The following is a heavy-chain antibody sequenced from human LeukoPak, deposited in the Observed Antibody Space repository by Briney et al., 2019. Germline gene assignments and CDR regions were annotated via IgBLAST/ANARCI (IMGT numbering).Heavy chain of an antibody. CDR3: ARSTYCGGDCYPALGY. Sequence: GGSLRLSCAASGFTFSSYSMNWVRQAPGKGLEWVSSISSSSSYIYYADSVKGRFTISRDNAKNSLYLQMNSLRAEDTAVYYCARSTYCGGDCYPALGYWGQGTPVTVSS. CDR2: ISSSSSYI. D-gene: IGHD2-21*02. CDR1: GFTFSSYS. V-gene: IGHV3-21*01. J-gene: IGHJ4*02.